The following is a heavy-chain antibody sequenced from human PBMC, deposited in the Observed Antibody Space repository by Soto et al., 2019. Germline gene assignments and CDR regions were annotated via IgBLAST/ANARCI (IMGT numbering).Heavy chain of an antibody. CDR2: INWNSDKV. V-gene: IGHV3-9*01. CDR1: GFNFGNYA. Sequence: EVLLVESGGGLVQPGRSLRLSCAVSGFNFGNYAMHWVRQDPGKGLEWVAAINWNSDKVAYAGSVLGRFTIFRDSAKNSLHLQMTDLTTEDTAFYYCAKDKGGTPYYIDSWGQGILVTVSS. CDR3: AKDKGGTPYYIDS. J-gene: IGHJ4*02. D-gene: IGHD6-25*01.